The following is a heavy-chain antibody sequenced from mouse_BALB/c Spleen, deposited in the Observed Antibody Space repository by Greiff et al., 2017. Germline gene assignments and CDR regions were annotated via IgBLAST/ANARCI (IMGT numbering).Heavy chain of an antibody. V-gene: IGHV7-3*02. CDR2: IRNKANGYTT. CDR3: ARDRGYGSRDYFDY. D-gene: IGHD1-1*01. Sequence: EVKLVESGGGLVQPGGSLRLSCATSGFTFTDYYMSWVRQPPGKALEWLGFIRNKANGYTTEYSASVKGRFTISRDNSQSILYLQMNTLRAEDSATYYCARDRGYGSRDYFDYWGQGTTLTVSS. CDR1: GFTFTDYY. J-gene: IGHJ2*01.